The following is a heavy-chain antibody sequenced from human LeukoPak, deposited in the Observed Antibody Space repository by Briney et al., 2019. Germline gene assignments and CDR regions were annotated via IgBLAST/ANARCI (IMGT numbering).Heavy chain of an antibody. D-gene: IGHD6-13*01. CDR3: AKDHRGSSWYPNFDY. Sequence: GRSRRLSCAASRFTFSSYGMHWVRKAPGKGLEGVAVISYDGSNKYYADSVKGRFTISRDNSKNTLYLQMNSLRAEDTAVYYCAKDHRGSSWYPNFDYWGQGTLVTVSS. CDR2: ISYDGSNK. J-gene: IGHJ4*02. CDR1: RFTFSSYG. V-gene: IGHV3-30*18.